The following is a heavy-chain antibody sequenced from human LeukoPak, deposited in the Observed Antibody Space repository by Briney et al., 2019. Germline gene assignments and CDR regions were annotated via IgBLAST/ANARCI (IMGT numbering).Heavy chain of an antibody. Sequence: GGSLRLSCAASGFTFSSYSMNWVRQAPGKGLEWVSSISSSSSYIYYADSVKGRFTISRDNAKNSLYLQMNSLRAEDTAVYYCASFEPYDILTGYYSDYYYMDVWGKGTTVTVSS. CDR1: GFTFSSYS. V-gene: IGHV3-21*01. CDR3: ASFEPYDILTGYYSDYYYMDV. J-gene: IGHJ6*03. CDR2: ISSSSSYI. D-gene: IGHD3-9*01.